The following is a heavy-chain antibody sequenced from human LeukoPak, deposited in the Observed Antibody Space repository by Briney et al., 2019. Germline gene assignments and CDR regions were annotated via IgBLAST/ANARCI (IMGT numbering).Heavy chain of an antibody. D-gene: IGHD3-3*01. CDR2: ISPGSGGT. CDR3: AREAEDDSIDY. V-gene: IGHV1-2*02. Sequence: GASVKFSCKASGYTFIVYYIHWVRQAPGQGLEWMGRISPGSGGTNYAQRFQGRVTMTRDTSMNTVYLEVSRLRSDDTAVYYCAREAEDDSIDYWGQGTLVTVSS. J-gene: IGHJ4*02. CDR1: GYTFIVYY.